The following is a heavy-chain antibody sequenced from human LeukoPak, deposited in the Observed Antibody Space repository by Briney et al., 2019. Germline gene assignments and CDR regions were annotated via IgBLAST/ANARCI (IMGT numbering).Heavy chain of an antibody. D-gene: IGHD5-18*01. J-gene: IGHJ4*02. CDR2: NSGSGGST. Sequence: GGSLRLSCAASGFTFSSYAMSWVRQAPGKGLEWVSANSGSGGSTYYADSVKGRFTISRDNSKNTLYLQMNSLRAEDTAIYYCARASGYSYGYYFDYWGQGTLLTVSS. V-gene: IGHV3-23*01. CDR1: GFTFSSYA. CDR3: ARASGYSYGYYFDY.